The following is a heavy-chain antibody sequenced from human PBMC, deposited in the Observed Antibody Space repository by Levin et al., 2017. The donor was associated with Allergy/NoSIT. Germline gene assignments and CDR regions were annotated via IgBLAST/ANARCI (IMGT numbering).Heavy chain of an antibody. CDR1: GFTFSSYG. Sequence: GSLRLSCAASGFTFSSYGMHWVRQAPGKGLEWVAVIWYDGSNKYYADSVKGRFTISRDNSKNTLYLQMNSLRAEDTAVYYCARDLSLWFGELSYAFDIWGQGTMVTVSS. CDR3: ARDLSLWFGELSYAFDI. CDR2: IWYDGSNK. J-gene: IGHJ3*02. D-gene: IGHD3-10*01. V-gene: IGHV3-33*01.